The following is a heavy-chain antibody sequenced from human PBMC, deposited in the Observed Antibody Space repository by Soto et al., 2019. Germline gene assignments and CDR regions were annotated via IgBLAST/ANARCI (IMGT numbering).Heavy chain of an antibody. J-gene: IGHJ6*02. CDR2: IIPIFGTA. Sequence: SLKVSCKASGGTFSSYAISWVRQAPGQGLEWMGGIIPIFGTANYAQKFQGRVTITADESTSTAYMQLSSLRSEDTAVYYCASTLVYYDSSGYTTALYGMDVWGQGTTVTVSS. V-gene: IGHV1-69*13. D-gene: IGHD3-22*01. CDR3: ASTLVYYDSSGYTTALYGMDV. CDR1: GGTFSSYA.